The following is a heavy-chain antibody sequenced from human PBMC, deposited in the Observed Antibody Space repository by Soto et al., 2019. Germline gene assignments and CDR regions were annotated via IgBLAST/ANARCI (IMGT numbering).Heavy chain of an antibody. CDR2: INHSGST. D-gene: IGHD3-10*01. CDR1: GGSFSGYY. Sequence: QVQLQQWGAGLLKPSETLSLTCAVYGGSFSGYYWTWIRQPPGTGLEWIGEINHSGSTNYNPSLKSRVTISVDTSKNQFSLKLTSVTASHTAVYYCARDKITCLFDYWGQGTLVSVSS. V-gene: IGHV4-34*01. J-gene: IGHJ4*02. CDR3: ARDKITCLFDY.